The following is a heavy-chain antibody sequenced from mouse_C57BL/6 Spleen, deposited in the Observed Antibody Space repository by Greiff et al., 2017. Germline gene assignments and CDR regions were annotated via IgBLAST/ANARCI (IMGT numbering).Heavy chain of an antibody. V-gene: IGHV1-42*01. CDR1: GYSFTGYY. Sequence: VQLKESGPELVKPGASVKISCKASGYSFTGYYMNWVKQSPEKSLEWIGEINPSTGGTTYNQKFKAKATLTVDKSSSTAYIQLKSLTSECSAVYSCARWFAYWGQGALVTVSA. CDR3: ARWFAY. CDR2: INPSTGGT. J-gene: IGHJ3*01.